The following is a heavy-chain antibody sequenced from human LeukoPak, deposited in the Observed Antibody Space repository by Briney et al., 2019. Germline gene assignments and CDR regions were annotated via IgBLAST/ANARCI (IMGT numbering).Heavy chain of an antibody. J-gene: IGHJ4*02. V-gene: IGHV4-59*08. Sequence: SETLSLTCTVSGGSITSYYWNWIRQPPGKGLEWIGYIYYSGSTNYNPSLKSRVTLSVDTSKNQFSLKLSSVTAADTAVYYCARLRGCSGGSCYHPNFDSWGQGTLVTVSS. CDR1: GGSITSYY. CDR3: ARLRGCSGGSCYHPNFDS. CDR2: IYYSGST. D-gene: IGHD2-15*01.